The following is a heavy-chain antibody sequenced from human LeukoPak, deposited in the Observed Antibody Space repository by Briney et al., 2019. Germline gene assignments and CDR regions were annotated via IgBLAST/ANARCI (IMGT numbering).Heavy chain of an antibody. CDR1: GFTFSSYS. D-gene: IGHD2-2*01. CDR3: AGDRAPYCSSTSCYPVPSTYMDV. CDR2: ISSSSSYI. V-gene: IGHV3-21*01. Sequence: PGGSLRLSCAASGFTFSSYSMNWVRQAPGKGLEWVSSISSSSSYIYYADSVKGRFTISRDNAKNSLYLQMNSLRAEDTAVYYCAGDRAPYCSSTSCYPVPSTYMDVWGKGATVTVSS. J-gene: IGHJ6*03.